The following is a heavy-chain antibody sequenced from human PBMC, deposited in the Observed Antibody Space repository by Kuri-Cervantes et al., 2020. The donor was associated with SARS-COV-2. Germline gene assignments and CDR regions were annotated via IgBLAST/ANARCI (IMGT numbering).Heavy chain of an antibody. CDR3: AAYCTNGVCLTYYYYGMDV. CDR2: TSSSSSTI. CDR1: GFTFSSYS. Sequence: GESLKISCAASGFTFSSYSMNWVRQAPGKGLEWVSYTSSSSSTIYYADSVKGRFTISRDNAKNSLYLQMNSLRDEDTAVYYCAAYCTNGVCLTYYYYGMDVWGQGATVTVSS. J-gene: IGHJ6*02. D-gene: IGHD2-8*01. V-gene: IGHV3-48*02.